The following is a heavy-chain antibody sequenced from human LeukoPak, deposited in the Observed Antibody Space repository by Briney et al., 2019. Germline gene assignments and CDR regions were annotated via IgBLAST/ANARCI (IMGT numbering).Heavy chain of an antibody. CDR3: AVSFDY. V-gene: IGHV3-7*01. D-gene: IGHD5/OR15-5a*01. J-gene: IGHJ4*02. Sequence: GGSLRLSCAAPGFPFSTYWMTWVRQAPGKGLEWVANIKQDGSKTYYADSVKGRFTIARDNAKNSVSLQMNSLRDEDTAVYYCAVSFDYWGQGTLVTVSS. CDR2: IKQDGSKT. CDR1: GFPFSTYW.